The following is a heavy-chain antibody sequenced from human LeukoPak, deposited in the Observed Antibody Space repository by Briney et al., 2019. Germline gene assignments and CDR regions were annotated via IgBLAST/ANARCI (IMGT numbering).Heavy chain of an antibody. Sequence: SETVSLTCTVSGGSISSESSYWDWIRQPPGEGLEWIGSIYYSRSTYYNPSLKSRVTISVDTSKNQFSLKLSTVAAADTAVYYCARHPSYYKIGGLDFWGRGTLVTVSP. V-gene: IGHV4-39*01. D-gene: IGHD2-15*01. CDR1: GGSISSESSY. CDR3: ARHPSYYKIGGLDF. J-gene: IGHJ2*01. CDR2: IYYSRST.